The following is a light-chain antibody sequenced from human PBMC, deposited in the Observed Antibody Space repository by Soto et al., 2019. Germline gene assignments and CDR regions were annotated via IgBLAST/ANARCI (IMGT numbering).Light chain of an antibody. CDR2: DAS. CDR3: QQYNSYWGT. V-gene: IGKV1-5*01. CDR1: QSISSW. Sequence: DIQMTQSPSTLPASVGDRVTITCRASQSISSWLAWYQQKPGKAPKLLIYDASTLESGVSSRFSGTGSETECTLTITDLQADDFATYYCQQYNSYWGTFGQGTKMDIK. J-gene: IGKJ1*01.